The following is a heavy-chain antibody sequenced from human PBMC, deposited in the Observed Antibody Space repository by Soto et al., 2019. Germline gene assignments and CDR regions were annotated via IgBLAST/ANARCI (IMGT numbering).Heavy chain of an antibody. J-gene: IGHJ4*02. Sequence: SETLSLTCTVSGGSISSGGYYWSWIRQHPGKGLEWIGYIYYSGSTYYNPSLKSRVTISVDTSKNQFSLKLSSVTAADTAVYYCARSLLNSGYDSGEFDYWGQGTLVTVSS. V-gene: IGHV4-31*03. CDR2: IYYSGST. D-gene: IGHD5-12*01. CDR3: ARSLLNSGYDSGEFDY. CDR1: GGSISSGGYY.